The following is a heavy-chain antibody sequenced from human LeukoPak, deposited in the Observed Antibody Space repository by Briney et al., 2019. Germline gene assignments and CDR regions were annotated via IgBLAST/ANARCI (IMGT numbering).Heavy chain of an antibody. CDR3: AKGLRGLRNRIMSDTFDL. CDR2: ISWNSGRI. Sequence: PGGSLRLSCAASGFTFDDYAMHWVRQAPGKGLEWVSGISWNSGRINYADSVKGRFTISRDNSKDTLYLQMNGLRVEDTAVYYCAKGLRGLRNRIMSDTFDLWGQGTMVAVSS. V-gene: IGHV3-9*01. CDR1: GFTFDDYA. J-gene: IGHJ3*01. D-gene: IGHD1-14*01.